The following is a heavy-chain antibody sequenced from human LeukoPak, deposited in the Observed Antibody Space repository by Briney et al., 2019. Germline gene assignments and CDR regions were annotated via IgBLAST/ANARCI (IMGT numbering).Heavy chain of an antibody. J-gene: IGHJ2*01. CDR2: IKQDGSEK. D-gene: IGHD3-16*01. CDR1: GFTFSSYG. Sequence: GGSLRLSCAASGFTFSSYGMHWVRQAPGKGLEWVANIKQDGSEKYYVDSVKGRFTISRDNAKNSLYLQMNSLRAEDTAVYYCARGKYYDYVWGSSTWYFDLWGRGTLVTVSS. CDR3: ARGKYYDYVWGSSTWYFDL. V-gene: IGHV3-7*04.